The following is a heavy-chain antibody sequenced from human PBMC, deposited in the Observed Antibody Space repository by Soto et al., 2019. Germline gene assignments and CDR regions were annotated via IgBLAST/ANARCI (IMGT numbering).Heavy chain of an antibody. Sequence: HPGGSLRLSCATSGFTFSSYAMSWVRQAPGKGLEWVSAISGSGGSTYYADSVKGRFTISRDNSKNTLYLQMNSLRAEDTAVYYCAKDRWDYYDSSGPLDYWGQGTLVTVSS. J-gene: IGHJ4*02. D-gene: IGHD3-22*01. CDR1: GFTFSSYA. V-gene: IGHV3-23*01. CDR3: AKDRWDYYDSSGPLDY. CDR2: ISGSGGST.